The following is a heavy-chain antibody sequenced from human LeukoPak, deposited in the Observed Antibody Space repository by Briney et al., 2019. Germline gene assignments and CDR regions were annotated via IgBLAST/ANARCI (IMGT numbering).Heavy chain of an antibody. CDR1: GYTFSNYD. D-gene: IGHD6-6*01. Sequence: ASVKVSCKASGYTFSNYDMNWVRQAPGQGLEWMGMITPSGGISCAQKFQVRVTMTRDMSTNTVYMELSSLTSEDTAVYYCARVDSTSPHELDYWGQGTLVTVSS. V-gene: IGHV1-46*01. J-gene: IGHJ4*02. CDR2: ITPSGGI. CDR3: ARVDSTSPHELDY.